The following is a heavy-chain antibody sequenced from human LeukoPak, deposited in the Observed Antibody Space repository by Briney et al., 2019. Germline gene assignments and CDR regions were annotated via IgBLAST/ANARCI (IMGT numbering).Heavy chain of an antibody. CDR2: IYYSGST. Sequence: PSQTLSLTCTVSGGSISSGGYYWSWIRQHPGKGLEWIGYIYYSGSTYYNPSLKSRVTISEDTSKNQSSLKLSSVTAADTAVYYCARRGGSGSYYFYWGQGTLVTVSS. CDR1: GGSISSGGYY. D-gene: IGHD3-10*01. V-gene: IGHV4-31*03. J-gene: IGHJ4*02. CDR3: ARRGGSGSYYFY.